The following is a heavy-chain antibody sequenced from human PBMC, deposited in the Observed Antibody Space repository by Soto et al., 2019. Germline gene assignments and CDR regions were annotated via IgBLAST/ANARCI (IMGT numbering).Heavy chain of an antibody. Sequence: SETLSLTCAVSGYSISSSNWWGWIRQPPGKGLEWIGYIYYSGTTYYNPSLKSRVTMSVDTSKNQVVLTMTNMDPVDTATYYCAHSVVYSSGWFARLVASSTTYYFDYWGQGTLVTVSS. D-gene: IGHD6-19*01. V-gene: IGHV4-28*01. J-gene: IGHJ4*02. CDR1: GYSISSSNW. CDR3: AHSVVYSSGWFARLVASSTTYYFDY. CDR2: IYYSGTT.